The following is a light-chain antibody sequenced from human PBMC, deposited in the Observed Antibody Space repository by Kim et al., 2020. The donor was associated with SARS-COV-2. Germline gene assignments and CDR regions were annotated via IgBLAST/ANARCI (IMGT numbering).Light chain of an antibody. J-gene: IGLJ3*02. V-gene: IGLV1-44*01. CDR1: SSNSGSKT. CDR3: AAWDDSLNGWV. CDR2: SNN. Sequence: GQRVTISCSGSSSNSGSKTVNWYQQLPGTAPKLLLYSNNQRPSGVPDRFSGSKSGTSASLAISGLQSEDEADYYCAAWDDSLNGWVFGGGTQLTVL.